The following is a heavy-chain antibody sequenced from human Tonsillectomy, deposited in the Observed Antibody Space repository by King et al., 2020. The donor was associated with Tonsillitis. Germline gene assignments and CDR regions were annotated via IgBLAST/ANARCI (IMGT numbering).Heavy chain of an antibody. CDR3: AKVPGALRLFDAFDI. CDR2: ISCDGGTT. J-gene: IGHJ3*02. CDR1: GFTFDEYT. Sequence: QLVQSGGVVVQPGGSLRLSCAASGFTFDEYTMHWVRQAPGKGLEWVSLISCDGGTTYYADSVKDRFAISRDNSKNSLYLQMSALRTEDTALYYCAKVPGALRLFDAFDIWGRGTMVTVSS. V-gene: IGHV3-43*01. D-gene: IGHD3-3*02.